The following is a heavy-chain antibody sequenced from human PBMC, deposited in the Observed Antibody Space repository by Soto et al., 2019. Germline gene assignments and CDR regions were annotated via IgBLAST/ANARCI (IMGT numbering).Heavy chain of an antibody. CDR2: ISSSGSTI. D-gene: IGHD3-9*01. J-gene: IGHJ2*01. CDR3: ARDPLRLWFFDL. Sequence: QVQLVESGGGLVKPGGSLRLSCAASAFSFSDFYMSWIRQAPGKGLEWISYISSSGSTIYYADSVKGRFTISMDNAKNSLYLQMNSLRAEDTAVYYCARDPLRLWFFDLWGRGTLVTVSP. V-gene: IGHV3-11*01. CDR1: AFSFSDFY.